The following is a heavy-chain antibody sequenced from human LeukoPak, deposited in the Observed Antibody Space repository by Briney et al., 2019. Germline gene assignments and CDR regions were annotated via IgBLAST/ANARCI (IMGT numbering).Heavy chain of an antibody. CDR3: ARDRTGKGLEGAFDI. CDR2: IRYDGSNK. Sequence: KAGGSLRLSCAASGFTFSSYGMHWVRQAPGKGLEWVAFIRYDGSNKYYADSVKGRFTISRDNSKNTLYLQMNSLGPEDTAVYYCARDRTGKGLEGAFDIWGQGTMVTVSS. V-gene: IGHV3-30*02. CDR1: GFTFSSYG. J-gene: IGHJ3*02. D-gene: IGHD1-1*01.